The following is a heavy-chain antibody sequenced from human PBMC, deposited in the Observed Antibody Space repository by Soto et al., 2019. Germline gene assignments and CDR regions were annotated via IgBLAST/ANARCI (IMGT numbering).Heavy chain of an antibody. CDR1: GFTVSSNY. CDR2: IYSGGST. V-gene: IGHV3-66*01. D-gene: IGHD2-2*01. Sequence: EVQLVESGGGLVQPGGSLRLSCAASGFTVSSNYMSWVRQAPGKGLEWVSVIYSGGSTYYADSVKGRFTISRDNSKNNQYLKMKNLRVEDTTVYYWARDFLVRPAMGGYYYYYGMDVWGQGTTVTVSS. CDR3: ARDFLVRPAMGGYYYYYGMDV. J-gene: IGHJ6*02.